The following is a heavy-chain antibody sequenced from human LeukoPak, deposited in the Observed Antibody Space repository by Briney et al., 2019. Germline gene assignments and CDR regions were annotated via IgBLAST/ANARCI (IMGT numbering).Heavy chain of an antibody. CDR1: GGSINYYY. CDR2: IYYSGST. CDR3: ARLSPTTMVRGVIMAYYYYYMDV. V-gene: IGHV4-59*12. J-gene: IGHJ6*03. Sequence: SETLSLTCTVSGGSINYYYWSWIRQPPGKGLEWIGYIYYSGSTNYNPSLKSRVTMSVDTSKNQFSLKLSSVTAADTAVYYCARLSPTTMVRGVIMAYYYYYMDVWGKGTTVTISS. D-gene: IGHD3-10*01.